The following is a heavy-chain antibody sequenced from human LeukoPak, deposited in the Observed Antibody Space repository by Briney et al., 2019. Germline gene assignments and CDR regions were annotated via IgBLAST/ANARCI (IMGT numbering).Heavy chain of an antibody. Sequence: PSETLSLTCAVYGGSFSGYYWSWIRQPPGKGLEWIGEINHSGSTNYNPSLKSRVTISVDTSKNQFSLKLSSVTAADTAVYYCASAPSDSSGLSDYWGQGTLVTVSS. D-gene: IGHD3-22*01. CDR2: INHSGST. CDR3: ASAPSDSSGLSDY. CDR1: GGSFSGYY. V-gene: IGHV4-34*01. J-gene: IGHJ4*02.